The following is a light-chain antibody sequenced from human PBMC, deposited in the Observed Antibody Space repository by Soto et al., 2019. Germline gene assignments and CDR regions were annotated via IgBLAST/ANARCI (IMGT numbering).Light chain of an antibody. CDR3: AAWDDSLSAWV. CDR2: RNN. Sequence: QSVLTQAPSASGTPGQRVTLSCSGSSSNIGRNYVYWYQQFPGTAPKLLIYRNNQRPSGVPDRFSGSKSVTSASLAISGLRSEDEADYYCAAWDDSLSAWVFGGGTKLTVL. J-gene: IGLJ3*02. V-gene: IGLV1-47*01. CDR1: SSNIGRNY.